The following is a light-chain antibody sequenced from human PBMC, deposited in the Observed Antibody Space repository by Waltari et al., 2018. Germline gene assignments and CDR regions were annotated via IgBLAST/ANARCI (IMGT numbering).Light chain of an antibody. J-gene: IGLJ3*02. Sequence: QTVVTQALSLTVSPGGTVTLPCASSTGAVTSAYYPNWFQQKPGQAPRAFIYSTTHKNSSTPARFSASLLGGKAALTLSNVQPEDEAEYYCLLYYGGAQVFGGGTKLTVL. V-gene: IGLV7-43*01. CDR1: TGAVTSAYY. CDR2: STT. CDR3: LLYYGGAQV.